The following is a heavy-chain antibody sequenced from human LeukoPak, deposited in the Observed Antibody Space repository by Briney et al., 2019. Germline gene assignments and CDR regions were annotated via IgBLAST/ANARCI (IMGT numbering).Heavy chain of an antibody. Sequence: SETLSLTCTVSGGSISNSYWSWIRQPPGRGLEWIGYIYYSGTTKYNPSLKSRVTISVATSKRQFSLKLSSVTAADTAVYYCARTNAFDIWGQGTMVTVSS. CDR3: ARTNAFDI. J-gene: IGHJ3*02. V-gene: IGHV4-59*01. CDR1: GGSISNSY. CDR2: IYYSGTT.